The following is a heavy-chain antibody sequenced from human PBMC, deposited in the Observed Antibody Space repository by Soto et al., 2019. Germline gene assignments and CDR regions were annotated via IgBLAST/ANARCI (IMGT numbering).Heavy chain of an antibody. J-gene: IGHJ4*02. D-gene: IGHD4-4*01. CDR3: ARLEYRYNGPIDY. V-gene: IGHV1-69*02. CDR2: IIPILGIA. CDR1: GGTFSSYT. Sequence: GASVKVSCKYSGGTFSSYTISCVRRAPGQGLEWMGRIIPILGIANYAQKFQGRVTITADKSTSTAYMELSSLRSEDTAVYYCARLEYRYNGPIDYWGQGTLVTVSS.